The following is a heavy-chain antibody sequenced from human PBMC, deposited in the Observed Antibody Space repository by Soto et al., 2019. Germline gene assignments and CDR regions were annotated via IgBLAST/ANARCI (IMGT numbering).Heavy chain of an antibody. Sequence: EVQLVESGGGLVQPGGSLRLSCAASGLTFSDRSMDWVRQAPGTGLEWVGRIRKKTNSYTTEYAASVKGRFIISRDDSTNSLYLQMSSLKTEDTAVYYCTTVTTVDYYFDYWGQGTLVTVSS. V-gene: IGHV3-72*01. CDR2: IRKKTNSYTT. CDR3: TTVTTVDYYFDY. D-gene: IGHD4-17*01. CDR1: GLTFSDRS. J-gene: IGHJ4*02.